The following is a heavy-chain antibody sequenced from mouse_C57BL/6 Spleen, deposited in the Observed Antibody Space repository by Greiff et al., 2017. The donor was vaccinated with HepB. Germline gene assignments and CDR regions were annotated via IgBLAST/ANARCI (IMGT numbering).Heavy chain of an antibody. CDR1: GYTFTSYW. CDR2: IDPSDSYT. V-gene: IGHV1-50*01. D-gene: IGHD1-1*01. Sequence: QVQLQQPGAELVKPGASVKLSCKASGYTFTSYWMQWVKQRPGQGLEWIGEIDPSDSYTNYNQKFKGKATLTVDTSSSTAYMQLSSLTSEDSAVYYCARDYGSSYETLFDYWGQGTTLTVSS. CDR3: ARDYGSSYETLFDY. J-gene: IGHJ2*01.